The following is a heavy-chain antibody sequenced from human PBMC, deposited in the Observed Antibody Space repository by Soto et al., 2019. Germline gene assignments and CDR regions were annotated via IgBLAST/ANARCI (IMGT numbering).Heavy chain of an antibody. CDR2: ISNDGSEK. J-gene: IGHJ5*01. Sequence: GGSLRLSCAASGFTFSTFGMYWVRQAPGKGLEWVSIISNDGSEKYYADSVKDRFTISRDNSKNTLYLQMNSLTFEDKAVYYCAKGAYDVSNDLDPWGQGTLVTVSS. D-gene: IGHD3-3*01. V-gene: IGHV3-30*18. CDR3: AKGAYDVSNDLDP. CDR1: GFTFSTFG.